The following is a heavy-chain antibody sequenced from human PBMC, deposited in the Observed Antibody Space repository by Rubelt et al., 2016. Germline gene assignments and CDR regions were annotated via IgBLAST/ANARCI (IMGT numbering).Heavy chain of an antibody. CDR1: GGTFSSYA. CDR2: IIPILGIA. CDR3: ARYIAVAGNDC. J-gene: IGHJ4*02. D-gene: IGHD6-19*01. Sequence: KTGGSSVKVSCKASGGTFSSYAISWVRQAPGQGLEWMGRIIPILGIANYAQKFQGRVTITADKSTSTAYMELSSLRSEDTAVYYCARYIAVAGNDCWGQGTLVTVSS. V-gene: IGHV1-69*04.